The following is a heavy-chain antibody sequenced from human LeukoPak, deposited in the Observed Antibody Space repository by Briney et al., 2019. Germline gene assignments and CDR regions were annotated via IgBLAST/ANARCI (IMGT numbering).Heavy chain of an antibody. Sequence: SVKVSCKASGGTFSSYAISWVRQAPGQGLEWMGRIIPILGIANYAQKFQGRVTITADKSTSTAYMELSSLRSEDTAVYYCAAERYCSSTSCYKAYYYYGMDVWGQGTTVTVSS. J-gene: IGHJ6*02. CDR2: IIPILGIA. D-gene: IGHD2-2*02. V-gene: IGHV1-69*04. CDR3: AAERYCSSTSCYKAYYYYGMDV. CDR1: GGTFSSYA.